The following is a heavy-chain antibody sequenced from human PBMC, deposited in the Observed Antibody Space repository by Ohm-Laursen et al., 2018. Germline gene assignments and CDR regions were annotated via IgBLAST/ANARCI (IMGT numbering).Heavy chain of an antibody. CDR2: TYCRSKCYN. V-gene: IGHV6-1*01. D-gene: IGHD3-16*01. CDR3: ARGSVGLKAFDI. CDR1: GDSVSSNTAA. Sequence: QTLSLTCAISGDSVSSNTAAWNWIRQSPSRGLEWLGRTYCRSKCYNEYAVSVKSRIIVNPDTSQNQFSLHLNSVTPEDTAVYYCARGSVGLKAFDIWGQGTMVTVSS. J-gene: IGHJ3*02.